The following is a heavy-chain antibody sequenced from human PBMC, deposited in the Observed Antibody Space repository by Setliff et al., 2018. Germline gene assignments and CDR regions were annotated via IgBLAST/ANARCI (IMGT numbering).Heavy chain of an antibody. Sequence: GGSLRLSCAASGFTFSTYAMSWVRQAPGKGLEWVSTIYSGDRNTFYTDSVKGRFTIFRDGSKNTLVLHMTSLRAEDTAVYYCAKPQVELRWGFESWGQGTPVTVSS. D-gene: IGHD1-7*01. CDR2: IYSGDRNT. J-gene: IGHJ4*02. CDR3: AKPQVELRWGFES. V-gene: IGHV3-23*03. CDR1: GFTFSTYA.